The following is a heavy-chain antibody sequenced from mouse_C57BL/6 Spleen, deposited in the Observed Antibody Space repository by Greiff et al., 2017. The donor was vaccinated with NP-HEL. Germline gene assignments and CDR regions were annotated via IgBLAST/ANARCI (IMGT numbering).Heavy chain of an antibody. D-gene: IGHD2-2*01. CDR1: GYTFTDYE. J-gene: IGHJ3*01. CDR3: TGRGLRRGGFAY. CDR2: IDPETGGT. V-gene: IGHV1-15*01. Sequence: QVQLQQSGAELVRPGASVTLSCKASGYTFTDYEMHWVKQTPVHGLEWIGAIDPETGGTAYNQKFKGKAILTADKSSSTAYMELRSLTSEDSAVYYCTGRGLRRGGFAYWGQGTLVTVSA.